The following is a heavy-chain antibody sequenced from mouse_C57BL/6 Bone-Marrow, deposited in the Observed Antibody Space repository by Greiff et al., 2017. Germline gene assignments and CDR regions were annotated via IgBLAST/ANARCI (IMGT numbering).Heavy chain of an antibody. J-gene: IGHJ1*03. Sequence: QVQLKESGPGILQPSQTLSLTCSFSGFSLSTFGMGVGWIRQPSGKGLEWLAHIWWDDDKYYNPALKSRLTISKDTSKNQVFLKIANVDTADTATYYCARIRVFITTVVDWYFDVWGTGTTVTVSS. CDR3: ARIRVFITTVVDWYFDV. V-gene: IGHV8-8*01. CDR1: GFSLSTFGMG. D-gene: IGHD1-1*01. CDR2: IWWDDDK.